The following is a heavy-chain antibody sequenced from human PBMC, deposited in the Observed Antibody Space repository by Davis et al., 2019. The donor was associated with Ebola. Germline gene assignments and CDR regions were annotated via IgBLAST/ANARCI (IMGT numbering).Heavy chain of an antibody. V-gene: IGHV1-2*06. CDR2: VILKSGDT. D-gene: IGHD4-11*01. CDR3: ARGHNYAHEY. CDR1: GYTFTDYN. J-gene: IGHJ4*02. Sequence: ASVKVSCKASGYTFTDYNIHWMRQAPGQGLEWLGRVILKSGDTNYAQQFQGRVTMTRDTYISTVYMELSSLRYDDTADYYCARGHNYAHEYWGQGTLVTVSS.